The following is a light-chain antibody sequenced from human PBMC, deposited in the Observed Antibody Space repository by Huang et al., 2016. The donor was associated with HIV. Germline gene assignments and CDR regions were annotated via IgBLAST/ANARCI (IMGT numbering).Light chain of an antibody. J-gene: IGKJ1*01. CDR1: QSVYSSSTSKDY. V-gene: IGKV4-1*01. Sequence: DIIMTQSPDSLAVSLGERATLNCRSSQSVYSSSTSKDYMSWCQQKPGQPPRLLLFWESTREAGVPDRFSGSGSGTHFTLTIANLEAEDAAIYYCQQYYSSPQTFGQGTRVEVK. CDR3: QQYYSSPQT. CDR2: WES.